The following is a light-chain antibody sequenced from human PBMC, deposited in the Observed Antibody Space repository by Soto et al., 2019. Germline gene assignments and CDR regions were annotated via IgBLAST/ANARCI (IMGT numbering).Light chain of an antibody. Sequence: QSALTQPPSASGSPGQSVTISCTGTSSDVGNYNYVSWYQQHPGKAPKLMIYEVSKRPSGVPDRFSGSKSGNTASLTVSGLQAEDEADYYCSSYAGRNNNYVFGNGTKATV. CDR2: EVS. CDR1: SSDVGNYNY. J-gene: IGLJ1*01. CDR3: SSYAGRNNNYV. V-gene: IGLV2-8*01.